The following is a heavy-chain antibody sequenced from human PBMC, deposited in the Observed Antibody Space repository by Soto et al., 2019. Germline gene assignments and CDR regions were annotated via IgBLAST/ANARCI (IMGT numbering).Heavy chain of an antibody. V-gene: IGHV4-30-4*01. CDR3: ASRSGSYYLGDY. D-gene: IGHD3-10*01. CDR1: GGSISSGDYY. Sequence: SETLSLTCTVSGGSISSGDYYWSWIRQPPGKGLEWIGYIYYSGSTYYNPSLKSRVTISVDTSKNQFSLKLSSVTAADTAVYYCASRSGSYYLGDYWGQGTLVTVSS. CDR2: IYYSGST. J-gene: IGHJ4*02.